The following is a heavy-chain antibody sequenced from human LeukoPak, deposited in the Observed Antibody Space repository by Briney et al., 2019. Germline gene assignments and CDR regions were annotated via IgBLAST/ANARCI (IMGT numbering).Heavy chain of an antibody. D-gene: IGHD3-22*01. CDR3: ARLPTFYYDSSGYHYDY. Sequence: GESLRLSCAASGFTFSSYAMSWVRQAPGRGLEWASSTAGSGISKDYADSVKGRFTISKDKSKNTLYLQTDNLRAEDTGVYFCARLPTFYYDSSGYHYDYWGQGTLVTVSS. CDR2: TAGSGISK. V-gene: IGHV3-23*01. CDR1: GFTFSSYA. J-gene: IGHJ4*02.